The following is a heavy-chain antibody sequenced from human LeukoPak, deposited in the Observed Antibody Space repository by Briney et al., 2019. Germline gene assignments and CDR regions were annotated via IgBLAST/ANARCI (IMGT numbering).Heavy chain of an antibody. CDR3: AKTLPYSGSYAFPDY. D-gene: IGHD1-26*01. CDR1: GFTFISYA. V-gene: IGHV3-30*18. Sequence: PGGSLRLSCTASGFTFISYAIHWVRQAPGKGLEWVAVISSDGSDKYHADSVKGRFTISRDNSKNTLYLQMNSLRPEDTAVYYCAKTLPYSGSYAFPDYWGQGTLVTVSS. CDR2: ISSDGSDK. J-gene: IGHJ4*02.